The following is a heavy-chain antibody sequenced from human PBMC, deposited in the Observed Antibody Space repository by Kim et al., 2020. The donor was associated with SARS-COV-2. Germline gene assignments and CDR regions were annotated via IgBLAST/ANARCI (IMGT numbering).Heavy chain of an antibody. J-gene: IGHJ4*02. CDR1: GYTFISYA. Sequence: ASVKVSCKASGYTFISYAVHWVRQAPGQRLEWMGWINAGDGNTKYSQKFQGRVTITRETSANTVYMQLSRLRSEDTAVYYCARAGGACRSASCDFDYWGQGTLVTVSS. CDR2: INAGDGNT. D-gene: IGHD2-2*01. V-gene: IGHV1-3*01. CDR3: ARAGGACRSASCDFDY.